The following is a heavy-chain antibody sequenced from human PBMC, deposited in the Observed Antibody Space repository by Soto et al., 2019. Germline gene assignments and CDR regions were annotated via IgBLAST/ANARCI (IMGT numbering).Heavy chain of an antibody. J-gene: IGHJ4*02. Sequence: PSETLSLTCTVSGGSISSYYWSWIRQPPGKGLEWIGYIYYSGSTNYNPSLKSRVTISVDTSKNHFSLKLSSVTAADTAVYYCARNYGPGYTFDYWGQGTLVTVS. V-gene: IGHV4-59*08. CDR2: IYYSGST. CDR3: ARNYGPGYTFDY. CDR1: GGSISSYY. D-gene: IGHD3-10*01.